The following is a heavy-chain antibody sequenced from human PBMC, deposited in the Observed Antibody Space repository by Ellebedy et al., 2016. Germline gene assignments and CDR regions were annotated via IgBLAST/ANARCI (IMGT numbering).Heavy chain of an antibody. D-gene: IGHD3/OR15-3a*01. J-gene: IGHJ5*01. Sequence: GESLKISCKASGDDFASVFIAWVRQMPGKGLEWMGIVFPADSRVTYNPSFQGQVTISADKPITTAYLQWSSLKASDTAMYYCARRGLVGGWYESWGQGTLVTVSS. CDR1: GDDFASVF. CDR2: VFPADSRV. V-gene: IGHV5-51*01. CDR3: ARRGLVGGWYES.